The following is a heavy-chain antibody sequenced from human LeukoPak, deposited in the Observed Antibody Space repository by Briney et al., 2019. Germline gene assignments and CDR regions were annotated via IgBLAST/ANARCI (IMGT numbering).Heavy chain of an antibody. CDR1: GGSISSSSYY. V-gene: IGHV4-39*07. D-gene: IGHD6-19*01. CDR3: ARDRISVSDPPNWFDP. Sequence: SETLSLTCTVSGGSISSSSYYWGWIRQPPGKGLEWIGSIYYSGSTYYNPSLKSRVTISVDTSKNQFSLKLSSVTAADTAVYYCARDRISVSDPPNWFDPWGQGTLVTISS. CDR2: IYYSGST. J-gene: IGHJ5*02.